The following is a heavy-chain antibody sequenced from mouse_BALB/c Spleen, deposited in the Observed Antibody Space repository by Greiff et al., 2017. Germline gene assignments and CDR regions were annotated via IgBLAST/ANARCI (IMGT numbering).Heavy chain of an antibody. V-gene: IGHV5-12-2*01. CDR1: GFTFSSYT. J-gene: IGHJ3*01. CDR2: ISNGGGST. CDR3: ARQGRFPFAY. Sequence: EVHLVESGGGLVQPGGSLKLSCAASGFTFSSYTMSWVRQTPEKRLEWVAYISNGGGSTYYPDTVKGRFTISRDNAKNTLYLQMSGLKSEDTAMYYCARQGRFPFAYWGQGTLVTVSA.